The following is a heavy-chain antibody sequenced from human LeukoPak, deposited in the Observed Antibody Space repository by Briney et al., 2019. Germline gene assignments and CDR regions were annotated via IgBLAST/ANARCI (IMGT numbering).Heavy chain of an antibody. V-gene: IGHV3-74*01. D-gene: IGHD6-13*01. CDR2: MNSDESTT. J-gene: IGHJ4*02. CDR3: ARGSKYSSSWYVDY. CDR1: GFTFSSYW. Sequence: GGSLRLSCAASGFTFSSYWMHWVRQAPGKGPVWVSSMNSDESTTTYADSVKGRFTISRDNANNTLYLQINSLRVEDTAVYYCARGSKYSSSWYVDYWGQGTLVTVSS.